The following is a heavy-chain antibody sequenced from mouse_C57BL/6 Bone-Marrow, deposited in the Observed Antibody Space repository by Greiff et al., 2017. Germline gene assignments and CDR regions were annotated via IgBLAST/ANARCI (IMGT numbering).Heavy chain of an antibody. CDR3: ARHSAYYSNYGFAY. CDR2: ISGGGGNT. D-gene: IGHD2-5*01. CDR1: GFTFSSYT. Sequence: EVMLVESGGGLVKPGGSLKLSCAASGFTFSSYTMSWVRQTPEKRLEWVATISGGGGNTYYPDSVKGRFTISRDNDKNTLYLQRSSLRSEDTAWYYCARHSAYYSNYGFAYWGQGTLVTVSA. V-gene: IGHV5-9*01. J-gene: IGHJ3*01.